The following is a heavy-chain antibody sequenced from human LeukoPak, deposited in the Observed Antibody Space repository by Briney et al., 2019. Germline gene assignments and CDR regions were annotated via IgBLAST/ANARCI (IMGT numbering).Heavy chain of an antibody. CDR1: GGSISSSSYY. V-gene: IGHV4-39*07. CDR2: IYYSGST. D-gene: IGHD6-13*01. Sequence: KPSETLSLTCTVSGGSISSSSYYWGWIRQPPGKGLEWIGSIYYSGSTYYNPSLKSRVTISVDTSKNQFSLKLSSVTAADTAVYYCAREGYSSSWPFDYWGQGTLVTVSS. CDR3: AREGYSSSWPFDY. J-gene: IGHJ4*02.